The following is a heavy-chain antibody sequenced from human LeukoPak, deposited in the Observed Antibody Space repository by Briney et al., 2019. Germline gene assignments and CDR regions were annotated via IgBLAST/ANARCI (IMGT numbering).Heavy chain of an antibody. CDR3: ATQKATSYGPKKYSYGLDY. J-gene: IGHJ4*02. Sequence: SETLSLTCSVSGYSFTSGHYWSWIRQPPGKGLEWIGEINHSGSTNYNPSLKSRVTISVDTSKNQFSLKLSSVTAADTAVYYCATQKATSYGPKKYSYGLDYWGQGTLVTVSS. CDR1: GYSFTSGHY. CDR2: INHSGST. D-gene: IGHD5-18*01. V-gene: IGHV4-34*01.